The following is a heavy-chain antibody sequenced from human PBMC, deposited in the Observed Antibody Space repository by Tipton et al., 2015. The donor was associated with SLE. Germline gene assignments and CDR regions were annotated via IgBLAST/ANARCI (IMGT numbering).Heavy chain of an antibody. Sequence: TLSLTCTASGGSISSSSYYWNWIRQPPGKGLEWIGEINHSGSTNYNPSLKSRVTISIDTSKNQFSLKLSSVTAADTSVYYCARGKDYDFWSGYYRRDASDIWGQGTMVTVSS. D-gene: IGHD3-3*01. CDR3: ARGKDYDFWSGYYRRDASDI. CDR1: GGSISSSSYY. CDR2: INHSGST. V-gene: IGHV4-39*07. J-gene: IGHJ3*02.